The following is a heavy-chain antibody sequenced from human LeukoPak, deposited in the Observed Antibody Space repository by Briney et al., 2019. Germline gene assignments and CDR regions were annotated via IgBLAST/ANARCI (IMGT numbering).Heavy chain of an antibody. CDR1: AFTFSSYV. Sequence: PGGSLRLSCAASAFTFSSYVLSWVGQAPGKGLEWVSAISGRGGSTYYADSVKGRFTISTDNPKNTLNLQINSLTAEDTAVYYCAKGSRGDYGSGVYPYLDYWGQGTLVTVSS. CDR2: ISGRGGST. CDR3: AKGSRGDYGSGVYPYLDY. V-gene: IGHV3-23*01. J-gene: IGHJ4*02. D-gene: IGHD4/OR15-4a*01.